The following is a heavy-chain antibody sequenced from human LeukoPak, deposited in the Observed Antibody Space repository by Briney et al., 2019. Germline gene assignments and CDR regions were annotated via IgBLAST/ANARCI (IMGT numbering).Heavy chain of an antibody. J-gene: IGHJ4*02. CDR2: IIPIFGTA. V-gene: IGHV1-69*05. CDR1: GGTFSSYA. CDR3: ARSELRQQLVDY. D-gene: IGHD6-13*01. Sequence: VASVKVSCKAPGGTFSSYAISWVRQAPGQGLEWMGRIIPIFGTANYAQKFQGRVTITTDESTSTAYMELSSLRSEDTAVYYCARSELRQQLVDYWGQGTLVTVSS.